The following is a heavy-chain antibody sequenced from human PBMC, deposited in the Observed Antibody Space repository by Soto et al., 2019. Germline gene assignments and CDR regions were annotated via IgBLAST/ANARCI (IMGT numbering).Heavy chain of an antibody. D-gene: IGHD6-13*01. CDR3: ARELATGYSSSWPFDY. CDR2: INPNSGGT. Sequence: GASVKVSCKASGYTFTGYYMHWVRQAPGQGLEWMGWINPNSGGTNYAQKFQGWVTMTRDTSISTAYMELSRLRSDDTAVYCCARELATGYSSSWPFDYWGQGTLVTVSS. V-gene: IGHV1-2*04. CDR1: GYTFTGYY. J-gene: IGHJ4*02.